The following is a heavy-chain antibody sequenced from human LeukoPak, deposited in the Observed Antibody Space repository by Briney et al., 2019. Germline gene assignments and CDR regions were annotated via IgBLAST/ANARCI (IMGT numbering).Heavy chain of an antibody. CDR3: ARGLRDEERHYGYYYMDV. CDR1: GDSVSGYY. V-gene: IGHV4-4*09. Sequence: SETLSLTCTVSGDSVSGYYGSWIRQPPGKGLEWIGYFYTSANTNYNPSLKSRVTMPVDTSKNQFSLKLSSVTAADTAVYYCARGLRDEERHYGYYYMDVWGKGTTVTVSS. D-gene: IGHD3-22*01. J-gene: IGHJ6*03. CDR2: FYTSANT.